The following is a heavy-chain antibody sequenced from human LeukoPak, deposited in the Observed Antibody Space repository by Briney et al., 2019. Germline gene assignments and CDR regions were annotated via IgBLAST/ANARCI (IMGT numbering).Heavy chain of an antibody. J-gene: IGHJ4*02. Sequence: GGSLGLSCAASGFTFSSYWMSWVRQAPGKGLEWVANIKQDGSEKYYVDSVKGRFTISRDNAKNSLYLQMNSLRAEDTAVYYCARDRHSRTTDYWGQGTLVTVSS. CDR3: ARDRHSRTTDY. CDR2: IKQDGSEK. D-gene: IGHD1-7*01. CDR1: GFTFSSYW. V-gene: IGHV3-7*01.